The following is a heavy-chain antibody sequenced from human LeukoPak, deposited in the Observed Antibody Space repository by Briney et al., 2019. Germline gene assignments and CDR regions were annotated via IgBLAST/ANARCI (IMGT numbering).Heavy chain of an antibody. CDR1: GGTFSSYA. Sequence: SVKVSCKASGGTFSSYAISWVRQAPGQVLEWMGGIIPIFGTANYAQKFQGRVTITADKSTSTAYMELSSLRSEDTAVYYCARVLRAARWDNAFDIWGQGTMVTVSS. D-gene: IGHD6-6*01. CDR3: ARVLRAARWDNAFDI. J-gene: IGHJ3*02. CDR2: IIPIFGTA. V-gene: IGHV1-69*06.